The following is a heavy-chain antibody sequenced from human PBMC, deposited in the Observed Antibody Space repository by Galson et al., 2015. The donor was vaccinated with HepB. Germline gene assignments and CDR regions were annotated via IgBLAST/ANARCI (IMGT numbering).Heavy chain of an antibody. CDR2: ISYDGSNR. Sequence: SLRLSCAASGFTFKNYGMHWVRQAPGKGLEWVAVISYDGSNRYYADFVKGRFSISRDNSKNTVFLQMDSLSAEDTAVYYCVKTAESASFDYWGQGTLVTVSS. CDR1: GFTFKNYG. CDR3: VKTAESASFDY. J-gene: IGHJ4*02. D-gene: IGHD1-14*01. V-gene: IGHV3-30*18.